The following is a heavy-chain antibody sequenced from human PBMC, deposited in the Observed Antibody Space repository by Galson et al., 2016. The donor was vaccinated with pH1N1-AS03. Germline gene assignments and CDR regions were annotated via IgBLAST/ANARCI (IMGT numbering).Heavy chain of an antibody. Sequence: QSGAEVKKPGESLKISCQGSGYSFTNYWIGWVRQMPGKGLEWMGIIYLDDSDTSYSQSFQGQVTISADKSISTAYLQWNSLKASDTAMYYCAGLTLSSGCPCDYWGQGTLVTVSS. CDR3: AGLTLSSGCPCDY. J-gene: IGHJ4*01. CDR2: IYLDDSDT. CDR1: GYSFTNYW. V-gene: IGHV5-51*01. D-gene: IGHD6-19*01.